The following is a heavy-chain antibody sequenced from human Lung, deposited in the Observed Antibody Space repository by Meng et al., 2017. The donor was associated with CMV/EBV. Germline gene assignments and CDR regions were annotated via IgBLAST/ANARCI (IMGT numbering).Heavy chain of an antibody. J-gene: IGHJ4*02. CDR1: GGSISSSSYY. CDR2: VVYSGTT. Sequence: LHSHTLGPGLVKPSETLSLTCPVSGGSISSSSYYWAWIRQPPGEGLEWIGSVVYSGTTYYTSSLKSRVSISVDTSKNQFSLKLSSVTAADTAVYYCARHHHSPTFDYWGQGTLVTVSS. V-gene: IGHV4-39*01. D-gene: IGHD1-14*01. CDR3: ARHHHSPTFDY.